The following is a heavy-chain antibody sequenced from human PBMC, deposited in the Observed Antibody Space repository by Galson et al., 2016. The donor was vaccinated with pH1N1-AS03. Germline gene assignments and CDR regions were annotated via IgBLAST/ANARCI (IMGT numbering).Heavy chain of an antibody. CDR3: VVLTPGYTSGGGSVDH. CDR1: GYSITTGHY. CDR2: IYHGGHT. Sequence: ETLSLTCSVSGYSITTGHYWGWIRQPPGKGLEWIGSIYHGGHTEYNPSLKSRVTISVDTSVNQFSLRLTSVTAADTAIYYCVVLTPGYTSGGGSVDHWGQGTLVAVSS. V-gene: IGHV4-38-2*01. D-gene: IGHD5-18*01. J-gene: IGHJ5*02.